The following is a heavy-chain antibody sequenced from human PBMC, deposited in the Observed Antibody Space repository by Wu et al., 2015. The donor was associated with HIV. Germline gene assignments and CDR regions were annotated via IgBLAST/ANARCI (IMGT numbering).Heavy chain of an antibody. CDR1: GYTFTGYY. D-gene: IGHD1-26*01. J-gene: IGHJ6*03. CDR2: INPNSGGT. Sequence: QVQLVQSGAEVKKPGASVKVSCKASGYTFTGYYMHWVRQAPGQGLEWMGWINPNSGGTNYAQKFQGRVTMTRDTSISTAYMELSRLRSDDTAVYYCARGGKNSGRPSPHYYYYYMDVWGKGTTVTVSS. CDR3: ARGGKNSGRPSPHYYYYYMDV. V-gene: IGHV1-2*02.